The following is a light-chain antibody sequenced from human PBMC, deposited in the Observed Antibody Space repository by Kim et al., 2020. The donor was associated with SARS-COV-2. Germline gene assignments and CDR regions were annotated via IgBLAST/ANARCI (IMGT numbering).Light chain of an antibody. CDR3: QQRSNWPLT. CDR1: QSISSY. V-gene: IGKV3-11*01. CDR2: GSY. Sequence: DIVLTQSPATLSLSPGDTATLPCRASQSISSYLAWYQQKPGQAPSLLIYGSYNRATGIPARFSGSRSGTDFTLTINSLEPEDSAVYYCQQRSNWPLTFGGGTKLEIK. J-gene: IGKJ4*01.